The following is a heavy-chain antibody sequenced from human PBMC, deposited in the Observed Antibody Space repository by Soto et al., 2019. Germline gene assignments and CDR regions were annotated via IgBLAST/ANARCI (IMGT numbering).Heavy chain of an antibody. CDR3: HGYGY. Sequence: EVQVVESGGGLVQPGGSLRLSCAVSGFTVTINYMSWVRQAPGKGLEWVSVIYSGGTIYYADSVKGRFTISRDTSKNTLYLQMNSLRGEDTAVYYCHGYGYWGQGTLVTVSS. D-gene: IGHD5-12*01. CDR1: GFTVTINY. CDR2: IYSGGTI. V-gene: IGHV3-53*01. J-gene: IGHJ4*02.